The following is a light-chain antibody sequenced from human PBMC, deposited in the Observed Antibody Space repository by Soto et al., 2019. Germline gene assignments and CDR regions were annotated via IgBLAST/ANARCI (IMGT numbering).Light chain of an antibody. Sequence: IPMTQSPSSLSASVGDRVTITCRASQIIDNFLNWYQQQPGKAPKLLIYAASNLQTGVPSRFSGSGSGTDFTLTISSLQPEDFATYYCQQTYSTLFTFGQGTRLEIK. V-gene: IGKV1-39*01. CDR3: QQTYSTLFT. CDR1: QIIDNF. J-gene: IGKJ5*01. CDR2: AAS.